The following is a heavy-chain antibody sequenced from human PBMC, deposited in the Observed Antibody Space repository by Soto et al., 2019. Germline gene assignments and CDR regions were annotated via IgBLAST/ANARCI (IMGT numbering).Heavy chain of an antibody. CDR1: GYSYTGYV. V-gene: IGHV5-51*01. CDR3: ARQGHMIAVPAAVY. J-gene: IGHJ4*02. CDR2: IYPGDSDT. D-gene: IGHD2-2*01. Sequence: PGESLKICCKGSGYSYTGYVIGWVRQMPGKGLEWMGIIYPGDSDTRYSPSFQGQVTISAAKSISTAYPQWSSLKASDTAMYDCARQGHMIAVPAAVYWGQATLVTV.